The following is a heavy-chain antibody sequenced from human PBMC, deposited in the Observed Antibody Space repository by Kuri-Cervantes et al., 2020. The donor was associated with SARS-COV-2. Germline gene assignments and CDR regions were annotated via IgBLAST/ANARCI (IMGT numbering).Heavy chain of an antibody. J-gene: IGHJ6*03. Sequence: SETLSLTCAVSGYSISSGYYWGWIRQPPGKGLEWIGSIYHSGSTYYNPSLKSRVTISVDTSKNQFSLKLSSVTAVDTAVYYCARGYSNEIYYYYMDVWGKGTTVTVSS. CDR2: IYHSGST. V-gene: IGHV4-38-2*01. CDR3: ARGYSNEIYYYYMDV. CDR1: GYSISSGYY. D-gene: IGHD4-11*01.